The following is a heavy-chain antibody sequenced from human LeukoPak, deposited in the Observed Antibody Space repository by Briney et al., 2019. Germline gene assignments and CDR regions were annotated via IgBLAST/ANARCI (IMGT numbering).Heavy chain of an antibody. CDR3: ARVSYGGNFFDY. V-gene: IGHV4-31*03. J-gene: IGHJ4*02. CDR2: IYFSENT. Sequence: NPSETLSLTCTVSGGSISSGGYYWSWIRQHPGKGLEWIGYIYFSENTYYNPSLKSRVTISVDTSKNQFSLKLSSVTAADTAVYYCARVSYGGNFFDYWGQGTLVTVSS. CDR1: GGSISSGGYY. D-gene: IGHD2-21*01.